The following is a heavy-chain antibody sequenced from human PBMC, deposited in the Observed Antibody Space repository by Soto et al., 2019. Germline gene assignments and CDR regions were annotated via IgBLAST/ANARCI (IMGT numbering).Heavy chain of an antibody. Sequence: SETLSLTCTVSGGSITSYYWSWIRQPPGKGLEWIGYIYHSGSTYYNPSLKSRVTISVDWSKNQFSLKLSSVTAADTAVYYCARGSLYDWLLTDYWGQGTLVTVSS. CDR1: GGSITSYY. CDR2: IYHSGST. J-gene: IGHJ4*02. V-gene: IGHV4-4*09. D-gene: IGHD3-9*01. CDR3: ARGSLYDWLLTDY.